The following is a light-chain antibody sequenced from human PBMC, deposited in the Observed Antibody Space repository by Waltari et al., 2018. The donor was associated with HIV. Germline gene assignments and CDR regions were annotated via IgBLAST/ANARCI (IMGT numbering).Light chain of an antibody. Sequence: AIQMTKSPSSLSASVGDRVTITCRASPGIGNDLGWYQQKPGQAPKALIYAASSLQTGIPSRFSGSRSGTDFTLTISSLQTEDSATYYCLQDGSFPLTFGPGTKVDV. CDR2: AAS. J-gene: IGKJ3*01. CDR3: LQDGSFPLT. V-gene: IGKV1-6*02. CDR1: PGIGND.